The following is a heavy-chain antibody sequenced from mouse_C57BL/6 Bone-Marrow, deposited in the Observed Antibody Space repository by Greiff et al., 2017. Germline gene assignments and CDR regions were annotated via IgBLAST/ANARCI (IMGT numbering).Heavy chain of an antibody. J-gene: IGHJ1*03. CDR1: GFTFSSYA. CDR2: ISSGGDYI. Sequence: EVKLMESGEGLVKPGGSLKLSCAASGFTFSSYAMSWVRQTPEKRLEWVAYISSGGDYIYYADTVKGRFTISRDNARNTLYLQMSSLKSEDTAMYYCTRAKIYYYGSSYDWYFDVWGTGTTVTVSS. V-gene: IGHV5-9-1*02. D-gene: IGHD1-1*01. CDR3: TRAKIYYYGSSYDWYFDV.